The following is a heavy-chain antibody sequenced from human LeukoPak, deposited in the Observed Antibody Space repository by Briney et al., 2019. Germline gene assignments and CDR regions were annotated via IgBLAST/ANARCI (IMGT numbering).Heavy chain of an antibody. CDR2: ISGSGTTR. CDR3: AKAGRLRGSAGPLMS. D-gene: IGHD1-26*01. J-gene: IGHJ5*02. CDR1: EVTFITYD. V-gene: IGHV3-23*01. Sequence: PGGSLRLSCAASEVTFITYDMNWVRQAPGKGLEWVSSISGSGTTRYYADSVKGRFTISRDNSKNTLYLQMNSLRAEDTAVYYCAKAGRLRGSAGPLMSWGQGTLVTVSS.